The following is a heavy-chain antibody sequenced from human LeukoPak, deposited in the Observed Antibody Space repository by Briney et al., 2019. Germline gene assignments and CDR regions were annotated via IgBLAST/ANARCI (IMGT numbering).Heavy chain of an antibody. CDR1: GFTFSSYE. V-gene: IGHV3-48*03. CDR3: ARTSAAGMLDY. J-gene: IGHJ4*02. CDR2: ISSSGSTI. D-gene: IGHD6-13*01. Sequence: GXXLRLSCAASGFTFSSYEMNWVRQAPGKGLEWVSYISSSGSTIYYADSVKGRFTISGDNAKNSLYLQMNSLRAEDTAVYYCARTSAAGMLDYWGQGTLVAVSS.